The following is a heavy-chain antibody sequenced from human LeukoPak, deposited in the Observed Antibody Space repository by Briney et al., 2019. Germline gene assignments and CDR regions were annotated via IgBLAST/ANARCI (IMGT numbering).Heavy chain of an antibody. V-gene: IGHV3-21*01. CDR1: GFTFSSYS. CDR3: ARDRYSSGWFDI. CDR2: ISSGSSYI. D-gene: IGHD6-19*01. J-gene: IGHJ3*02. Sequence: GGSLRLSCAASGFTFSSYSMNWVRQAPGKGLEWVSSISSGSSYIYYADSVKGRFTISRDNAKNSLYLQMNSLRAEDTAVYYCARDRYSSGWFDIWGQGTMVTVSS.